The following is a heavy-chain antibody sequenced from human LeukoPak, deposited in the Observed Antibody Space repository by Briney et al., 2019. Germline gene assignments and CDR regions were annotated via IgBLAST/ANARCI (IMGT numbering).Heavy chain of an antibody. CDR1: GYTFTNYY. J-gene: IGHJ4*02. V-gene: IGHV1-46*01. D-gene: IGHD1-1*01. CDR3: AREGGPTGGAQDY. CDR2: INPGGDNT. Sequence: ASVKVSCKASGYTFTNYYIHWVRQAPGQGLEWMGLINPGGDNTDYAQNFQGRVTMTRDTSTSTAYMELRSLRSDDTAVYYCAREGGPTGGAQDYWGQGTLVTVSS.